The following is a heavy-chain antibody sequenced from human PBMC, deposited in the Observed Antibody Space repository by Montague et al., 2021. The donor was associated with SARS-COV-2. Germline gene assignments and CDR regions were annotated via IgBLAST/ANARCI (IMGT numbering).Heavy chain of an antibody. J-gene: IGHJ6*02. CDR3: AGEGQIGWYDPWYYYGMDV. CDR2: IYSGGST. D-gene: IGHD6-19*01. V-gene: IGHV3-53*04. Sequence: SLRLSCAASGFTVSSNYMSWVRQAPGKGLEWVSVIYSGGSTYYADSVKGRFTISRHNSKNTLYLQMNSLRAEDTAVYYCAGEGQIGWYDPWYYYGMDVWGQGTTVTVSS. CDR1: GFTVSSNY.